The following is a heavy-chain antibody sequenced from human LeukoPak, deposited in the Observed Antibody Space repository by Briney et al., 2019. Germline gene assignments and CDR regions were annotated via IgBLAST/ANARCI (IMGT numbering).Heavy chain of an antibody. D-gene: IGHD3-22*01. Sequence: SETLSLTCTVSGGSSSSYHWSWSRQPPGKGLEWIGYIYYSGSTNYNPSLRSQVTISVDTSKKQFSLKLSSVTAADTAVYYCARMHYYDSSGYYRAFDIWGQGTMVTVSS. V-gene: IGHV4-59*08. CDR1: GGSSSSYH. J-gene: IGHJ3*02. CDR3: ARMHYYDSSGYYRAFDI. CDR2: IYYSGST.